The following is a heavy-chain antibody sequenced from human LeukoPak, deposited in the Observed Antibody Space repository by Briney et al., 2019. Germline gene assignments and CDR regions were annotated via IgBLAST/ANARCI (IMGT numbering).Heavy chain of an antibody. D-gene: IGHD5-12*01. V-gene: IGHV3-21*01. Sequence: GGSLRLSCAASGFTFSSYSMNWVRQAPGKGLEWVSSISSSSSYIYYADSVKGRFTISRDNAKNSLYLQMNSLRVEDTAVYYCARSLATYDRFDPWGQGTLVTVSS. CDR2: ISSSSSYI. CDR3: ARSLATYDRFDP. CDR1: GFTFSSYS. J-gene: IGHJ5*02.